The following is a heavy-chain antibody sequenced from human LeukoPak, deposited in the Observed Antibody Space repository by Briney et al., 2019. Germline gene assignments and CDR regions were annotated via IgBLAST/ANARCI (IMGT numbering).Heavy chain of an antibody. CDR3: ARDTYYYDSSGSE. Sequence: GSLRLSCAASGFTFSSYGMSWVRQAPGKGLEWVSAISGSGGSTYYADSVKGRFTISRDNSKSTLYLQMNSLRAEDTAVYYCARDTYYYDSSGSEWGQGTLVTVSS. V-gene: IGHV3-23*01. CDR2: ISGSGGST. CDR1: GFTFSSYG. J-gene: IGHJ4*02. D-gene: IGHD3-22*01.